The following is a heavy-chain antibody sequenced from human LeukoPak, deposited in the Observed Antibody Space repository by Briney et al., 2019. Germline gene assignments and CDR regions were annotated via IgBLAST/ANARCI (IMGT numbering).Heavy chain of an antibody. CDR1: GFTFSSYA. J-gene: IGHJ4*02. CDR3: AKAPIAALNYYFDY. Sequence: QPGGSLRLSCSASGFTFSSYAMSWVRQAPGKGLEWGSAISGSGGRTYYADAVKGRVTISRDNSKNTLSLQMNSLRAEDTAVYYCAKAPIAALNYYFDYWGQGTLATVSS. D-gene: IGHD6-13*01. V-gene: IGHV3-23*01. CDR2: ISGSGGRT.